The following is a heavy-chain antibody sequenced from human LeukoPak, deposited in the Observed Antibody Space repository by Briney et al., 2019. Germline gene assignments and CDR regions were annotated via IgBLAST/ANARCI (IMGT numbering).Heavy chain of an antibody. J-gene: IGHJ4*02. Sequence: SLRLSCAAAGFTFDDSAMHWVRQAPGKGLDWVSGISWSGGDIAYADSVKGRFTISRDNAKNSLYLQMNSLGAEDTALYFCAKGYCSVSSCSPEYWGQGTLVTVSS. CDR1: GFTFDDSA. CDR2: ISWSGGDI. V-gene: IGHV3-9*01. CDR3: AKGYCSVSSCSPEY. D-gene: IGHD2-15*01.